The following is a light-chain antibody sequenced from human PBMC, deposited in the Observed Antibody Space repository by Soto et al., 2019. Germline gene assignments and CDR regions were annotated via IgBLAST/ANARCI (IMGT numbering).Light chain of an antibody. J-gene: IGLJ1*01. CDR1: SSDVGGYNY. Sequence: QSALTQPRSVAGSPGQSVTISCTGTSSDVGGYNYVSWYQQHPGKAPKLMIYDVGKRPSGVPDRFSGSKSGNTASLTISGLQAEDEADYYCCSYAGSYVFGTG. CDR3: CSYAGSYV. V-gene: IGLV2-11*01. CDR2: DVG.